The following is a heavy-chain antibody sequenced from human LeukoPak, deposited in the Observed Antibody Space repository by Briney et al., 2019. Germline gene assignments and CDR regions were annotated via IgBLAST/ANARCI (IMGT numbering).Heavy chain of an antibody. D-gene: IGHD2-2*02. CDR2: INPNSGGT. CDR1: GYTFTGCY. J-gene: IGHJ5*02. V-gene: IGHV1-2*02. Sequence: ASVKVSCKASGYTFTGCYMHWVRQAPGQGLEWMGWINPNSGGTNYAQKFQGRVTMTRDTSISTAYMELSRLRSDDTAVYYCARVGRYCSSTSCYTGDWFDPWGQRTLVTVSS. CDR3: ARVGRYCSSTSCYTGDWFDP.